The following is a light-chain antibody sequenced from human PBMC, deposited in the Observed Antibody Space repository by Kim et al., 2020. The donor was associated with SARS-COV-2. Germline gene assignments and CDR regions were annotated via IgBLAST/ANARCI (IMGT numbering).Light chain of an antibody. CDR1: QSLSNNY. CDR3: QQYVSSPRT. V-gene: IGKV3-20*01. J-gene: IGKJ1*01. CDR2: GAS. Sequence: PGERATHSGRTSQSLSNNYLAWYQQKPGQAPRLLIYGASSRATGIPDRFSGSGSGTDFTLTISRLEPEDFAVYYCQQYVSSPRTFGQGTKVDIK.